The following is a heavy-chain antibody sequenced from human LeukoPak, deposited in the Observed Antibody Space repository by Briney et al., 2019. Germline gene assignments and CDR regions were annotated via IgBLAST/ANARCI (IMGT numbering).Heavy chain of an antibody. V-gene: IGHV1-69*06. Sequence: SVKVSFKPSGCTFINYAISWVRQAPGQGLEWMGRIIPIFGTANYAQKCQGRVTITADKSTSTAYMELSSLRSEDTAVYYCARLPNYGSGIDWFDLWGQGTLVTVSS. CDR3: ARLPNYGSGIDWFDL. CDR1: GCTFINYA. D-gene: IGHD3-10*01. CDR2: IIPIFGTA. J-gene: IGHJ5*02.